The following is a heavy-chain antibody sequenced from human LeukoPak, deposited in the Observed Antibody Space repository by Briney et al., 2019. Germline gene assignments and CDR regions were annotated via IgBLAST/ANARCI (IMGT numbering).Heavy chain of an antibody. CDR2: INHSGST. V-gene: IGHV4-34*01. CDR3: ARGGYYDFWSGYYKY. Sequence: SETLSLTCAVYGGSFNGYYWSWIRQPPGKGLEWIGEINHSGSTNYNPSLKSRVTISVDTSKNQFSLKLSSVTAADTAVYYCARGGYYDFWSGYYKYWGQGTLVTVSS. D-gene: IGHD3-3*01. CDR1: GGSFNGYY. J-gene: IGHJ4*02.